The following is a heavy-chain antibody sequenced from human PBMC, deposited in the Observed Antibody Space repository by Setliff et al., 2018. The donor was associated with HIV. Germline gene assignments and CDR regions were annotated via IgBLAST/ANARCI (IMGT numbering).Heavy chain of an antibody. D-gene: IGHD3-16*01. CDR1: GGSITNFY. CDR3: ARLRLAVMMSLDYFDL. J-gene: IGHJ4*02. V-gene: IGHV4-4*09. Sequence: LSLTCNVSGGSITNFYWSWIRQPPGKGLEWIGYIYNPGSTNFNPSLQSRVSMSVDVSTNQFSLRLTSVTAADTAVYYCARLRLAVMMSLDYFDLWGQGTLVTVSS. CDR2: IYNPGST.